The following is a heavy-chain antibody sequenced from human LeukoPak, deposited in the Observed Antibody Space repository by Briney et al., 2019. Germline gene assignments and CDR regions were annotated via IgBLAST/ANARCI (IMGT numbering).Heavy chain of an antibody. CDR1: GFTFSSYS. J-gene: IGHJ3*02. CDR2: IRSSSSYI. Sequence: PGGSLRLSCAASGFTFSSYSMNWVRQAPGKGLEWVSSIRSSSSYIYYADSVKGRFTISRDNAKNSLYLQMNSLRAEDTAVYYCAKPYDSSGYYLNFDAFDIWGQGTMVTVSS. CDR3: AKPYDSSGYYLNFDAFDI. D-gene: IGHD3-22*01. V-gene: IGHV3-21*01.